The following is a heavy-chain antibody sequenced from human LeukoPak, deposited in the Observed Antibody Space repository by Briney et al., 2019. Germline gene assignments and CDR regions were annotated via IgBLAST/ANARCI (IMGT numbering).Heavy chain of an antibody. CDR3: SRGLHDYGDSNYYFDQ. J-gene: IGHJ4*02. Sequence: QSGGSLRLSCIASGFTFGDDAWSWFRQAPGKGLEFIAFIRKKGYGETTDHAASVRGRFTVSRDDAKSVAYLQMNSLKTEDTALYYCSRGLHDYGDSNYYFDQWGRGTLVIVSS. CDR1: GFTFGDDA. D-gene: IGHD4-17*01. V-gene: IGHV3-49*03. CDR2: IRKKGYGETT.